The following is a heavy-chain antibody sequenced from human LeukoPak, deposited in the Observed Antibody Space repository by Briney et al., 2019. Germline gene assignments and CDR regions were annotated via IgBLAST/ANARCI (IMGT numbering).Heavy chain of an antibody. Sequence: GRSLRLSCAASGFTFSNYPMSWVRQAPGRGLEWVSIVSDNGGSTYYADSVKGRFSISRDNSKNTLYLQMNSLRAEDSAIYYCAKRVSYSSGSRFDYWGQGTLVTVSS. D-gene: IGHD3-10*01. CDR2: VSDNGGST. J-gene: IGHJ4*02. CDR1: GFTFSNYP. CDR3: AKRVSYSSGSRFDY. V-gene: IGHV3-23*01.